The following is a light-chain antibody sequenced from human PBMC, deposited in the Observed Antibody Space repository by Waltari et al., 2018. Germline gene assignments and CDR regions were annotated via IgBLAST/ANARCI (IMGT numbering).Light chain of an antibody. CDR3: AAWDDSLNGWV. CDR1: SSNIGSNT. Sequence: QSVLTQPPSASGTPGQRVTIACSGGSSNIGSNTVNWYQQPPGTAPKLLIYSNNQRPSGVPDRFSGSKSGTSASLAISGLQSEDEADYYCAAWDDSLNGWVFGGGTKLTVL. V-gene: IGLV1-44*01. J-gene: IGLJ3*02. CDR2: SNN.